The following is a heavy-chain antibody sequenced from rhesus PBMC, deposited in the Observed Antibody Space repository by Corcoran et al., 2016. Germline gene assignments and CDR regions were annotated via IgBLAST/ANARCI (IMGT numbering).Heavy chain of an antibody. Sequence: QVQLQESGPGLVKPSETLPLTCAVYGAAISSNYWSWVRQAPGKGLEWIGRIYGSGGSTDYNPSLKSRVTISIDTPKNQFSLKLSSVTAADTAVYFCARVGQLLDVWGRGVLVTVSS. V-gene: IGHV4S2*01. CDR1: GAAISSNY. J-gene: IGHJ5-2*02. D-gene: IGHD3-16*01. CDR2: IYGSGGST. CDR3: ARVGQLLDV.